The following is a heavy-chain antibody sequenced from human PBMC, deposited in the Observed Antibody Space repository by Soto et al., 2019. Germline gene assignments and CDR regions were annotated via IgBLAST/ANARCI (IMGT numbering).Heavy chain of an antibody. V-gene: IGHV3-48*01. D-gene: IGHD3-9*01. CDR2: ISITSTTI. CDR3: ARDGAMTGVFDY. Sequence: EVQLVESGGVLVQPGRSLRLSCEASGFTFNTFGMNWVRQAPGKGLEWISYISITSTTIHYADSVKGRFAISRDNAKNSLYLQMDSLRVEDTAVYYSARDGAMTGVFDYWGPGTLVTVSS. J-gene: IGHJ4*02. CDR1: GFTFNTFG.